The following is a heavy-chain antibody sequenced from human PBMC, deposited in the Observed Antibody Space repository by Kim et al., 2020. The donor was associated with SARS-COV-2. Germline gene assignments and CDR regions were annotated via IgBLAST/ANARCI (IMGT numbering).Heavy chain of an antibody. V-gene: IGHV3-30-3*01. J-gene: IGHJ4*02. Sequence: GGSLRLSCAASRFTFSGYAMHWVRQAPGKGLDWVAVISHDGSTKYYGDSAKGRFTISRDNSKNTLYLQMDSLRPEDTAIYFCARAYGDERFDYWGQGTL. D-gene: IGHD4-17*01. CDR3: ARAYGDERFDY. CDR1: RFTFSGYA. CDR2: ISHDGSTK.